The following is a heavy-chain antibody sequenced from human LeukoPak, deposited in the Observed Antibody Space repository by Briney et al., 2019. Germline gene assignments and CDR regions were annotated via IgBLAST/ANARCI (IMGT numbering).Heavy chain of an antibody. Sequence: GASVKVSCKASGYTFTGYYMHWVRQAPGRGLEWMGWINPNSGGTNYSQKFQGRVTMTWDTSISTAYMELSRLRSDDTAVYYCSRAVATTKLAVTGIADYWGQGTLVTVSS. J-gene: IGHJ4*02. V-gene: IGHV1-2*02. CDR2: INPNSGGT. D-gene: IGHD6-19*01. CDR3: SRAVATTKLAVTGIADY. CDR1: GYTFTGYY.